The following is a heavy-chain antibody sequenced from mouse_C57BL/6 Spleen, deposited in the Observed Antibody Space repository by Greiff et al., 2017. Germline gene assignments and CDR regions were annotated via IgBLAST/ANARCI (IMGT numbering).Heavy chain of an antibody. J-gene: IGHJ1*03. CDR2: IYPSDSET. D-gene: IGHD1-1*01. CDR1: GYTFTSYW. V-gene: IGHV1-61*01. Sequence: QVQLQQSGAELVRPGSSVKLSCKASGYTFTSYWMDWVKQRPGQGLQWIGNIYPSDSETHYNQKFKDKATLTVDKSSSTAYMQLSSLTSEDSAVYYCARRGIRGSSLWYFDVWGTGTTVTVSS. CDR3: ARRGIRGSSLWYFDV.